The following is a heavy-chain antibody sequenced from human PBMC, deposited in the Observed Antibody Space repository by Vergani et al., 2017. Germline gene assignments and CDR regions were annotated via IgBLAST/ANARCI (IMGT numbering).Heavy chain of an antibody. J-gene: IGHJ5*02. CDR1: GYTFSSYW. CDR3: QSNWFDP. CDR2: INSDGSDT. V-gene: IGHV3-74*02. Sequence: VQLVQSGAEVKKPGASVKVSCKASGYTFSSYWMHWVRQAPGKGLVWVSRINSDGSDTNYADSVKGRFTISRDNAKNTLYLQMNSLTAEDTAVYYCQSNWFDPWGQGTLVTVSS.